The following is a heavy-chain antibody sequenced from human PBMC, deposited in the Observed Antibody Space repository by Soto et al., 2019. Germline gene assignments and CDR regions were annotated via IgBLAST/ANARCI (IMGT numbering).Heavy chain of an antibody. Sequence: GESLKISCKGSGYSFSYYWIGWVRQMPGKGLEWMGIIHPGDSDIRYSPSFQGQVTISADKSINTAYLQWSSLKASDTAMYYCARHPPYNPRGYSYGLDVWGQGTTVTVSS. D-gene: IGHD1-20*01. CDR1: GYSFSYYW. V-gene: IGHV5-51*01. CDR2: IHPGDSDI. J-gene: IGHJ6*02. CDR3: ARHPPYNPRGYSYGLDV.